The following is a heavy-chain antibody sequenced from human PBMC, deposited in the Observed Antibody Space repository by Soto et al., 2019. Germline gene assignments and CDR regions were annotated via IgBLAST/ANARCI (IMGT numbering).Heavy chain of an antibody. CDR1: GGSISSGGYY. D-gene: IGHD3-22*01. Sequence: PSETLSLTCTVSGGSISSGGYYWSWIRQHPGKGLEWIGYIYYSGSTYYNPSLKSRVTISVDTSKNQFSLKLSSVTAADTAVYYCARDLFAGNYASSGYCFGYWGQGTLVTVSS. J-gene: IGHJ4*02. CDR2: IYYSGST. V-gene: IGHV4-31*03. CDR3: ARDLFAGNYASSGYCFGY.